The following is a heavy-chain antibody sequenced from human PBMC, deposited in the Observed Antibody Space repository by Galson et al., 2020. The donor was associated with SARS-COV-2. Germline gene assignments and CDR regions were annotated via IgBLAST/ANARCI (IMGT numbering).Heavy chain of an antibody. V-gene: IGHV1-8*01. CDR3: ATPIVGGTFDY. D-gene: IGHD1-26*01. CDR1: GYTFTSYD. CDR2: MNPNSGNS. Sequence: ASVKVSCKASGYTFTSYDIHWVRQAPGQGLEWMGWMNPNSGNSGNAQKFQGRVTMTRNTSISTAYMELSSLRSEDTAVYYCATPIVGGTFDYWGQGTLGTVSS. J-gene: IGHJ4*02.